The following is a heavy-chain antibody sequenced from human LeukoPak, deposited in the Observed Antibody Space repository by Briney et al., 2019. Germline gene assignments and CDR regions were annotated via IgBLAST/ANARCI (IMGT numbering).Heavy chain of an antibody. D-gene: IGHD2-2*01. CDR3: ATYCSDTSCGT. CDR2: IWHDGSNK. CDR1: GFTFSSYG. J-gene: IGHJ4*02. Sequence: GGSLRLSCAASGFTFSSYGMHWVRQAPGKGPEWVAFIWHDGSNKYYGDSVKGRFTISRDNSKKTLYLQMNSLRAEDTAVYYCATYCSDTSCGTWGQGTLVTVSS. V-gene: IGHV3-30*02.